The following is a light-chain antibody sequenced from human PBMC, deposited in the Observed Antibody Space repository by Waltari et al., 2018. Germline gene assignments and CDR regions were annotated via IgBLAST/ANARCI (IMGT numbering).Light chain of an antibody. J-gene: IGKJ2*01. CDR2: TLS. CDR1: PSLLDSDHGNTY. V-gene: IGKV2-40*01. CDR3: MQRIEFPYT. Sequence: EIVMTQTPLSLPVTPGEPASITCRSSPSLLDSDHGNTYLDWYLQKPGRSHQLLIYTLSHRASGVPDRFSGSGSGTDFTLKISRVEAEDVGVYYCMQRIEFPYTFGQGTKLEIK.